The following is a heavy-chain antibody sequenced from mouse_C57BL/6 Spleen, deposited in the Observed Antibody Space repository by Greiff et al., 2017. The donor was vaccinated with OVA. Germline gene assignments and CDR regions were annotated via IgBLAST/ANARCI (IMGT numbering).Heavy chain of an antibody. J-gene: IGHJ3*01. CDR2: INPNNGGT. CDR3: ARHQLAY. Sequence: VQLQQSGPELVKPGASVKISCKASGYTFTDYYMNWVKQSHGKSLEWIGDINPNNGGTSYNQKFKGKATLTVDKSSSTAYMELRSLTSEDSAVYYCARHQLAYWGQGTLVTVSA. CDR1: GYTFTDYY. V-gene: IGHV1-26*01.